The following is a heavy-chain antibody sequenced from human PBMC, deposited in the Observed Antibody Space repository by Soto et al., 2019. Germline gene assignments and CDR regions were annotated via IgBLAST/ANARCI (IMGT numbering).Heavy chain of an antibody. J-gene: IGHJ4*01. CDR2: VNSDGSTI. V-gene: IGHV3-74*01. CDR3: VRRPEY. CDR1: GFTFSRDW. D-gene: IGHD6-25*01. Sequence: PGGSLRLSCAASGFTFSRDWMHWVRQAPGKGLVWVSRVNSDGSTINYADSVKGRFTISRDNAKNTLYLQMNSLRVDDTAKYYCVRRPEYWGQGTLVTVSS.